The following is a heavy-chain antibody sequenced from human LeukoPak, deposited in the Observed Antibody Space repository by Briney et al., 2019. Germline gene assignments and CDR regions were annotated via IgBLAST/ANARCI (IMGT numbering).Heavy chain of an antibody. Sequence: GASVKVSCKASGYTFTGYYMHWVRQAPGQGLEWMGRINPSSGGTNYAQKFQGRVTMTRDTSISTAYMELSRLRSDDTAVYYCARKYYYDSSGYYRYYYYGMDVWGQGTTVTVSS. CDR2: INPSSGGT. J-gene: IGHJ6*02. CDR1: GYTFTGYY. V-gene: IGHV1-2*06. CDR3: ARKYYYDSSGYYRYYYYGMDV. D-gene: IGHD3-22*01.